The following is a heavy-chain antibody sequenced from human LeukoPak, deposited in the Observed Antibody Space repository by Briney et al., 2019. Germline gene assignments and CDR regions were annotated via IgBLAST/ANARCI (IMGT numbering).Heavy chain of an antibody. D-gene: IGHD6-6*01. Sequence: GGSLRLSCAASGFTFSGSAMHWVRQASGKGLEWVGRIRSKANSYATAYAASVKGRFTISRDDSKNTAYLQMNGLKTEDTAVYYCTRHKWDFEYSSSRFDPWGQGTLVTVSS. J-gene: IGHJ5*02. CDR1: GFTFSGSA. V-gene: IGHV3-73*01. CDR2: IRSKANSYAT. CDR3: TRHKWDFEYSSSRFDP.